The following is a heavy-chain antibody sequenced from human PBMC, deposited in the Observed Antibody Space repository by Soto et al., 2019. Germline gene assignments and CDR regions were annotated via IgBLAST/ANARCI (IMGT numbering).Heavy chain of an antibody. CDR3: ASSGWWYFDY. CDR1: GGSISSSSYY. CDR2: IYYSGST. J-gene: IGHJ4*02. Sequence: QLQLQESGPGLVKPSETLSLTCTVSGGSISSSSYYWGWIRQPPGKGLEWIGSIYYSGSTYYNPSLKSRVSISVDTSKNQFSLKLSSVTAADTAVYYCASSGWWYFDYWGQGTLVTVSS. V-gene: IGHV4-39*01. D-gene: IGHD6-19*01.